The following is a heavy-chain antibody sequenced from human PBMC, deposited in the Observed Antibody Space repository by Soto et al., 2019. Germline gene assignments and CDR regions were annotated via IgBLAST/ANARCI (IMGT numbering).Heavy chain of an antibody. J-gene: IGHJ4*02. CDR1: GYTFTSYG. CDR2: ISAYNGNT. D-gene: IGHD4-17*01. CDR3: ARLAFTTVVTYYFDY. V-gene: IGHV1-18*04. Sequence: GASVKVSCKASGYTFTSYGISWVRQAPGQGLEWMGWISAYNGNTNYAQKRQGRVTMTTDTSTSTAYMELRSLRSDDAAVYYCARLAFTTVVTYYFDYWGQGTLVTVSS.